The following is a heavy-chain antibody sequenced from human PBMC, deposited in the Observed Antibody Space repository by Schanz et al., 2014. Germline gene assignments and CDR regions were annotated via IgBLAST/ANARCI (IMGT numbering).Heavy chain of an antibody. D-gene: IGHD2-2*01. Sequence: EVQLLESGGGLVQPGGSLKLSCAASGLIFSNYVMSWVRQAPGKGLEWVSAISGGGGTTYYADSVKGRFTISRDNSKNTLYLQMNSLRPGDTAVYYCARESSNDIVLVPGAVFDHWGQGILVTVSS. CDR2: ISGGGGTT. CDR3: ARESSNDIVLVPGAVFDH. CDR1: GLIFSNYV. J-gene: IGHJ4*02. V-gene: IGHV3-23*01.